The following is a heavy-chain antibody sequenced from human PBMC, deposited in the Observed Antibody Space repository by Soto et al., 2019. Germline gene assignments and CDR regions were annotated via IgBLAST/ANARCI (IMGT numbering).Heavy chain of an antibody. CDR3: ATEGDAGIAGAGTGWFDR. Sequence: QVQLVQSGAEVKKPGSSVKVSCTASGGTFSSHVISWVRQAPRQGLEWMGGIIPVFGTANYAQKFQGRVTITADESTKIAYMELSSLRSEDTAIYYCATEGDAGIAGAGTGWFDRWGQGTLVTVSS. D-gene: IGHD6-13*01. J-gene: IGHJ5*02. CDR2: IIPVFGTA. V-gene: IGHV1-69*12. CDR1: GGTFSSHV.